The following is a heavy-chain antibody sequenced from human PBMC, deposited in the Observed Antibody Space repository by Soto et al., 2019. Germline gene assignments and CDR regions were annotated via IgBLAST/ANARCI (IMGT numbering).Heavy chain of an antibody. D-gene: IGHD3-22*01. V-gene: IGHV4-38-2*01. Sequence: PSETLSLTCAVSGYSISSGYYWGWIRQPPGKGLEWIGSIYHSGSTYYNPSLKSRVTISVDTSKNQFSLKLSSVTAADTAVYYCARAYYYDSSGYLDIWGQGTMVT. CDR3: ARAYYYDSSGYLDI. J-gene: IGHJ3*02. CDR2: IYHSGST. CDR1: GYSISSGYY.